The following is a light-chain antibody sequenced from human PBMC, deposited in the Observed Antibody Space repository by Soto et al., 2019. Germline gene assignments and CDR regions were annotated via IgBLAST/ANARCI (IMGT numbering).Light chain of an antibody. CDR3: QQYGSSGT. V-gene: IGKV3-20*01. J-gene: IGKJ1*01. CDR2: GAA. CDR1: ESVSTN. Sequence: TQSPATLSLAPGERATLSCRASESVSTNLAWYQQKAGQAPRLLIFGAASRATGIPDRLSGRGSGTDFTLTISRQEQEDFAVYYCQQYGSSGTFGQGTKVDIK.